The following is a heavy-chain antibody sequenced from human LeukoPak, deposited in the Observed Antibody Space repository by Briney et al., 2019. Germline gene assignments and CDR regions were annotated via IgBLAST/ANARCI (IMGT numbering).Heavy chain of an antibody. D-gene: IGHD2-2*02. Sequence: GTSVKVSCKASGFTFTSSAMQWVRQARGQRLEWIGWIVVGSGNTNYAQKFQERVTITRDMSTSTAYMELSSLRSEDTAVYYCAKDLGYCSSTSCYNPRSYFDYWGQGTLVTVSS. CDR1: GFTFTSSA. CDR3: AKDLGYCSSTSCYNPRSYFDY. J-gene: IGHJ4*02. V-gene: IGHV1-58*02. CDR2: IVVGSGNT.